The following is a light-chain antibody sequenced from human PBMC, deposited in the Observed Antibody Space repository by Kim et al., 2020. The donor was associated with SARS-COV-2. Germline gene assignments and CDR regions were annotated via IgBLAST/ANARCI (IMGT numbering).Light chain of an antibody. CDR3: QQSYSTPVT. CDR1: QTISTY. CDR2: AAS. J-gene: IGKJ4*01. Sequence: ASAGDRVTITCRASQTISTYVSSYQQKTGKAPNLLIHAASTLQSGVPSRFSGSGSGTDFTLTITSLQPEDFATYYCQQSYSTPVTFGGGTKVDIK. V-gene: IGKV1-39*01.